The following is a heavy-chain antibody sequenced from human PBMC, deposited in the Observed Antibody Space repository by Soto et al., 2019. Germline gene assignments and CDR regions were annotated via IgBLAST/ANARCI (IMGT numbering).Heavy chain of an antibody. V-gene: IGHV5-51*01. CDR1: GFSFTSYW. D-gene: IGHD3-16*01. J-gene: IGHJ3*02. CDR2: IYPGDSDT. Sequence: GESLKISCKASGFSFTSYWIGWVRQVPGKGLEWMGIIYPGDSDTRYSPSFQGQVTISVDKSISTAYLQWSSLKASDTATYYCARGERFWGAFDIWGQGTMVTVSS. CDR3: ARGERFWGAFDI.